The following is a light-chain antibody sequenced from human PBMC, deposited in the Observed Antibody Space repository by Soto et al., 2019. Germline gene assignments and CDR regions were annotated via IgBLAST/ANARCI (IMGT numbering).Light chain of an antibody. Sequence: EIVLTQSPGSLSLSPGERATLSCRASQFVSSGYLAWYQQRPGQPPRVLIYGASRRATGIPDRFSGSGSGTDFTLTISRLEPEDSAVYYCQQYGSSPLTFGGGTKVEIK. CDR1: QFVSSGY. CDR3: QQYGSSPLT. CDR2: GAS. J-gene: IGKJ4*01. V-gene: IGKV3-20*01.